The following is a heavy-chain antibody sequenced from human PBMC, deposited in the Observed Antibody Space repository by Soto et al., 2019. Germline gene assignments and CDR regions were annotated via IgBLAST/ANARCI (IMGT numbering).Heavy chain of an antibody. Sequence: QVQLVQSGDEVRKPGSSVKVSCKASGYIFVNYGIAWVRQAPGQGLEWMGWISPYSGNTHYASKVQGRLTMTTDTXASPDYRDLGSLTSDATAVYYCAMVDNYVTPTPQDVWGQGTTVTVSS. CDR1: GYIFVNYG. J-gene: IGHJ6*02. CDR3: AMVDNYVTPTPQDV. D-gene: IGHD3-16*01. V-gene: IGHV1-18*01. CDR2: ISPYSGNT.